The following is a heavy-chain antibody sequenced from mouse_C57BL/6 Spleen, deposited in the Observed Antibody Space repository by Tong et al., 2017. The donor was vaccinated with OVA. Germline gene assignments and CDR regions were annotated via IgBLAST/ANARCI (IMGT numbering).Heavy chain of an antibody. CDR2: ISYSGST. CDR3: ARYRGGRPGYYFDY. Sequence: EFQLQESGPGLAKPSQTLSLTCSVTGYSITSDYWNWIRKFPGNKLEYMGYISYSGSTYYNPSLKSRISITRDTSKNQDYMQLNSVTTEDTATDYCARYRGGRPGYYFDYWGQGTTLTVSS. V-gene: IGHV3-8*01. CDR1: GYSITSDY. J-gene: IGHJ2*01. D-gene: IGHD3-3*01.